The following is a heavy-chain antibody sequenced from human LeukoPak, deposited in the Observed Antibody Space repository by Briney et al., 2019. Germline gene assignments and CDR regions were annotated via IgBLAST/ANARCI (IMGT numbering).Heavy chain of an antibody. Sequence: PGGSLRLSCAASGFTFSSYVMHWVRQAPGKGLEWVAVISYDGSNKYYADSVKGRFTISRDNSKNTLYLQMNSLRAEDTAVYYCAKDRGSSSWFPSGGYYYYGMDVWGQGTTVTVSS. D-gene: IGHD6-13*01. V-gene: IGHV3-30*18. CDR1: GFTFSSYV. CDR2: ISYDGSNK. J-gene: IGHJ6*02. CDR3: AKDRGSSSWFPSGGYYYYGMDV.